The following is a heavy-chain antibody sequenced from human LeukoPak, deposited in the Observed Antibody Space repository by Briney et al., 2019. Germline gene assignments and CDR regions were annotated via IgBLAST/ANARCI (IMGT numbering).Heavy chain of an antibody. CDR1: GLIFHDYT. V-gene: IGHV3-23*01. Sequence: GGSLRLSCAASGLIFHDYTMHWVRQAPGKGLEWVSAISGSGGSTYYADSVKGRFTISRDNSKNTLYLQMNSLRAEDTAVYYCAKASAMIVVVSKYFDYWGQGTLVTVSS. D-gene: IGHD3-22*01. CDR2: ISGSGGST. CDR3: AKASAMIVVVSKYFDY. J-gene: IGHJ4*02.